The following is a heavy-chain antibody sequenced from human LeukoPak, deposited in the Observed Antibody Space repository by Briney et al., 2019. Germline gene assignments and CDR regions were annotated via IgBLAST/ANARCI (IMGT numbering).Heavy chain of an antibody. V-gene: IGHV3-53*01. Sequence: GGSLRLSCAVSGFTVSGDYMSWVRQAPVKGLEWVSVIYADFDNTDYADSVKGRFTISRDNSKNTLYLQMNSLRAEDTAVYYCAKEVRRDGYTTGEFDYWGQGTLVTVSS. CDR2: IYADFDNT. CDR1: GFTVSGDY. J-gene: IGHJ4*02. CDR3: AKEVRRDGYTTGEFDY. D-gene: IGHD5-24*01.